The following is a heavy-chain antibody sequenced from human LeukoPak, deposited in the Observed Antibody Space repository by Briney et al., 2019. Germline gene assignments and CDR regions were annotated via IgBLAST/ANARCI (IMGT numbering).Heavy chain of an antibody. V-gene: IGHV4-39*01. CDR3: ASQLYYYGSGSYYPV. CDR2: IYYSGST. Sequence: SEALSLTCTVSGGSISSSSYYWGWIRQPPGKGLEWIGSIYYSGSTYYNPSLKSRVTISVDTSKNQFSLKLSSVTAADTAVYYCASQLYYYGSGSYYPVWGQGTTVTVSS. D-gene: IGHD3-10*01. J-gene: IGHJ6*02. CDR1: GGSISSSSYY.